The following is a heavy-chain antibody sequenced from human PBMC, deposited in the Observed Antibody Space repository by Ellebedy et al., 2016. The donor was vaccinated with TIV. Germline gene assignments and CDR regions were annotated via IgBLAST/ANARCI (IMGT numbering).Heavy chain of an antibody. CDR2: INPNSGGT. CDR3: ATYDSSGWWFDP. CDR1: GYTFTGYY. J-gene: IGHJ5*02. D-gene: IGHD3-22*01. Sequence: ASVKVSXKVSGYTFTGYYMHWVRQAPGQGLEWMGWINPNSGGTNYAQKFQGRVTMTRDTSISTAYVELSRLRSDDTAVYYCATYDSSGWWFDPWGQGTLVTVSS. V-gene: IGHV1-2*02.